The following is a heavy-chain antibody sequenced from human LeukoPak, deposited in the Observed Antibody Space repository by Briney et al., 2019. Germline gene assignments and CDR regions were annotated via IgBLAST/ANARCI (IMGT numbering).Heavy chain of an antibody. CDR3: ARLLPDIVVVAAAIRSVYWFEP. Sequence: SETLSLTCALSGYSISRGYYWGWIRQPPGKGLEGIGRIYHIGGTYYNPSLKSRVTISVDTSTCQLSLKLSSVTGADTAVYYCARLLPDIVVVAAAIRSVYWFEPWGQGTLVTVSS. CDR1: GYSISRGYY. CDR2: IYHIGGT. D-gene: IGHD2-2*02. V-gene: IGHV4-38-2*01. J-gene: IGHJ5*02.